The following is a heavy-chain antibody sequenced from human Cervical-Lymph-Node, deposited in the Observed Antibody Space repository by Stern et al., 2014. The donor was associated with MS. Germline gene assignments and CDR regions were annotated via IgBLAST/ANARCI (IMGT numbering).Heavy chain of an antibody. J-gene: IGHJ6*02. D-gene: IGHD3-9*01. Sequence: QVQLVQSGAEVKKPGASVKVSSKASGYTFTSYAMHWVRQAPGQRLEWMGWINAGNGNTKYSQKFQGRVTITRDTSASTAYMELSSQRSEDTAVYYCARGPLRYFDWLPMYGMDVWGQGTTVTVSS. CDR3: ARGPLRYFDWLPMYGMDV. V-gene: IGHV1-3*01. CDR2: INAGNGNT. CDR1: GYTFTSYA.